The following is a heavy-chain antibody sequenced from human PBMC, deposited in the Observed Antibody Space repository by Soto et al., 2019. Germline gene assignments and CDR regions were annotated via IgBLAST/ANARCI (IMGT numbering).Heavy chain of an antibody. Sequence: QVQLVESGGGLVKPGGSLRLSCAASGFTFSDYYMTWIHQAPGKGLEWLSYISSGGSLIYYADSVKGRFTISRDNAKNSLYLQMNRLRAEDTAVYYCARDRYDFWSGTEHYGMDVWGQGTTVTVSS. CDR3: ARDRYDFWSGTEHYGMDV. CDR1: GFTFSDYY. V-gene: IGHV3-11*01. D-gene: IGHD3-3*01. CDR2: ISSGGSLI. J-gene: IGHJ6*02.